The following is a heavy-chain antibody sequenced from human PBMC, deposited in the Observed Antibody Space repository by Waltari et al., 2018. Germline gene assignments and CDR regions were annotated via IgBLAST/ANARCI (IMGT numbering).Heavy chain of an antibody. J-gene: IGHJ3*01. CDR3: AKGAEWFGELH. Sequence: QVQLVESGGGGVQPGGSLRLSCAASGFTFSSYGMHWFRQAPGKGLEWVAVIWYDGSNKYYADSVKGRFTISRDNSKNTLYLQMNSLRAEDTAMYYCAKGAEWFGELHWGQGTMVTVSS. CDR1: GFTFSSYG. CDR2: IWYDGSNK. D-gene: IGHD3-10*01. V-gene: IGHV3-30*02.